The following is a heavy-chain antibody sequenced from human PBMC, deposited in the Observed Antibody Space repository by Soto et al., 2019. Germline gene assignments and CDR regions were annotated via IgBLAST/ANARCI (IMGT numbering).Heavy chain of an antibody. CDR3: ARTLGYCSGGSCYLMKIADY. CDR1: GYTFTSYA. CDR2: INAGNGNT. J-gene: IGHJ4*02. V-gene: IGHV1-3*01. D-gene: IGHD2-15*01. Sequence: GASVKVSCKASGYTFTSYAMHWVRQAPGQGLEWMGWINAGNGNTKYSQKFQGRVTITRDTSASTAYMELSSLRSEDTAVYYCARTLGYCSGGSCYLMKIADYWGQGTLVTVSS.